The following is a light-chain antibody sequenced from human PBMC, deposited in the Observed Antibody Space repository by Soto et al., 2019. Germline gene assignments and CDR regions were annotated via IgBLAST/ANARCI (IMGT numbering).Light chain of an antibody. Sequence: EIVLTQSPGTLSLSPGERATLSCRASQSVSSSYFAWYQQKPGQAPRLLIYGASSRATGIPDRFSGSGSGTDFTLTISRLEPEDFAVYYCQQYGSSRTFGQGTRWISN. V-gene: IGKV3-20*01. CDR2: GAS. CDR3: QQYGSSRT. CDR1: QSVSSSY. J-gene: IGKJ1*01.